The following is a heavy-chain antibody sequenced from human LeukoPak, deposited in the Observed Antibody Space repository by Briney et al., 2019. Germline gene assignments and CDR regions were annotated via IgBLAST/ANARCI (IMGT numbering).Heavy chain of an antibody. J-gene: IGHJ1*01. CDR1: GFAFNYYW. CDR3: ARENYGDPTGGRFHH. V-gene: IGHV3-23*01. D-gene: IGHD4-17*01. Sequence: GGSLRLSCAASGFAFNYYWMSWVRQAPGKGLEWVSVISGSGGSTYYADSVKGRFTISRDNSKNTLYLQMNSLRAEETAEYYCARENYGDPTGGRFHHWGQGTLVTVSS. CDR2: ISGSGGST.